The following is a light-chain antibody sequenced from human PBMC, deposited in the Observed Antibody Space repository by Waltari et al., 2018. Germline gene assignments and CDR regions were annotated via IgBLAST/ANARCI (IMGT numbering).Light chain of an antibody. V-gene: IGKV1-17*01. CDR3: LQYNSAPYS. Sequence: DIQITQSPSSLSASVGDRVTITCRASQGMSHYLNWYQQKPGKAPKRLIYDASSLQSGVTSGFSGSGSGTVFTLPISSRQPEDFATYYCLQYNSAPYSFGQGTKVEIK. J-gene: IGKJ2*03. CDR1: QGMSHY. CDR2: DAS.